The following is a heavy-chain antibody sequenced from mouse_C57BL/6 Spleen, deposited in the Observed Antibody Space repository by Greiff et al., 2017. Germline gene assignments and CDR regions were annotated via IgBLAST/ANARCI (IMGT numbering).Heavy chain of an antibody. CDR1: GFTFSDYG. J-gene: IGHJ2*01. D-gene: IGHD2-3*01. CDR3: ARDDGYYYFDY. V-gene: IGHV5-17*01. Sequence: EVQVVESGGGLVKPGGSLKLSCAASGFTFSDYGMHRVRQAPEKGLEWVAYISSGSSTIYYADTVKGRFTISRDNAKNTLFLQMTSLRSEDTAMYYCARDDGYYYFDYWGQGTTLTVSS. CDR2: ISSGSSTI.